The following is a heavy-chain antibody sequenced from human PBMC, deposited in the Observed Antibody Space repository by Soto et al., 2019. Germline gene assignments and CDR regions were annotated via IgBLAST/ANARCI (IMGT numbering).Heavy chain of an antibody. J-gene: IGHJ3*02. CDR3: ARGRGGTYDAFDI. V-gene: IGHV4-59*01. CDR1: GGPLSSYF. D-gene: IGHD1-26*01. CDR2: IFYSGTT. Sequence: SEALSLTCAVAGGPLSSYFWSWIRQPPGKGLEWIGYIFYSGTTNYNPSLKGRVTISVDTSKNRFSLKLTSVTAADTAVYYCARGRGGTYDAFDIWGQGTMVTVSS.